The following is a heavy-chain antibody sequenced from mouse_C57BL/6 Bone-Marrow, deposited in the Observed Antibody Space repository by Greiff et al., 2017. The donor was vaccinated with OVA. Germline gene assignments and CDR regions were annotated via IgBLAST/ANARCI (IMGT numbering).Heavy chain of an antibody. V-gene: IGHV5-17*01. D-gene: IGHD1-1*02. Sequence: EVQVVESGGGLVKPGGSLKLSCAASGYTFTDYGMHWVRQAPEKGLEWVAYISSGSSTIYYADTVKGRFTISRDNAKNTLFLQMTSLRSEDTSMYYCARGGAMDYWGKGTSVTVSS. CDR1: GYTFTDYG. CDR3: ARGGAMDY. CDR2: ISSGSSTI. J-gene: IGHJ4*01.